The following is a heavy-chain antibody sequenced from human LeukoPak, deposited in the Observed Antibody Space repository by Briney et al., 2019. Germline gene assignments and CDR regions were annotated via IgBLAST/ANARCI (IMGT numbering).Heavy chain of an antibody. D-gene: IGHD3-10*01. CDR2: IYGSGST. CDR1: GASINGYF. V-gene: IGHV4-4*07. J-gene: IGHJ5*02. CDR3: SRDMVRETLMYWFDP. Sequence: SETLSLTCTVSGASINGYFWSWIRQSSARGLVWIGRIYGSGSTNYNPSLESRATVSSDTSKNQFSLKLRSVTAADTAVYYCSRDMVRETLMYWFDPWGPGILVTVS.